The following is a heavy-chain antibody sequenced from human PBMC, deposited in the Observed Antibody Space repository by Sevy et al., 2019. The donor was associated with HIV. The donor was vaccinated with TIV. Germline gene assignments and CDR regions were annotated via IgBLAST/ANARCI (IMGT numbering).Heavy chain of an antibody. D-gene: IGHD2-8*02. Sequence: GESLRLSCAASGFPFSNYAMSWVRQAPGKGLEWVSTLIGGGSRTYYADSVTGRFIISRDNSRNTLYLQMNSLRAEDTAIYYCAKRRVQSGLSGGGANFGMDVCGRWTTVTVSS. CDR3: AKRRVQSGLSGGGANFGMDV. CDR1: GFPFSNYA. V-gene: IGHV3-23*01. J-gene: IGHJ6*02. CDR2: LIGGGSRT.